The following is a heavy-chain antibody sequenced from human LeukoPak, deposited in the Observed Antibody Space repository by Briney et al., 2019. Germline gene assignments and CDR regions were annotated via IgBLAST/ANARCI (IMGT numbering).Heavy chain of an antibody. J-gene: IGHJ4*02. CDR1: GFSFSSYA. CDR3: AKRPSAYCFEGGCYFTY. CDR2: ISGSGANT. Sequence: TGGSLRLSCAASGFSFSSYAMSWVRQAPGRGLEWVSAISGSGANTYYADSVKGLFTISRDNAKDTLYLQMNTLRAEGTAVYYCAKRPSAYCFEGGCYFTYWGQGTLVIVSS. V-gene: IGHV3-23*01. D-gene: IGHD2-21*01.